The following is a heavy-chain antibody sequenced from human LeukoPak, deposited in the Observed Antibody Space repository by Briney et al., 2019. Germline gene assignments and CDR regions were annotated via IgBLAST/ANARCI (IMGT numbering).Heavy chain of an antibody. CDR1: GGSISSYY. D-gene: IGHD3-22*01. J-gene: IGHJ4*02. CDR2: IYYSGST. CDR3: ARELIHDSSGYYQFFDY. Sequence: SETLSLTCTVSGGSISSYYWSWIRQPPGKGPEWIGYIYYSGSTNYNPSLKSRVTISVDTSKNQFSLKLSSVTAADTAVYYCARELIHDSSGYYQFFDYWGQGTLVTVSS. V-gene: IGHV4-59*01.